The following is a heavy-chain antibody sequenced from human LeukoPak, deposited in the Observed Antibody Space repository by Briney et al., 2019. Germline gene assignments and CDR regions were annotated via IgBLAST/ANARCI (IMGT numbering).Heavy chain of an antibody. J-gene: IGHJ6*03. D-gene: IGHD6-6*01. CDR1: GFTFSSYA. Sequence: GGSLRLSCAASGFTFSSYAMHWVRQAPGKGLEWVAVISYDGSNKYYADSVKGRFTISRDNSKNTLYLQMNSLRAEDTAVYYCARGSSSDYYYMDVWGKGTTVTVSS. CDR3: ARGSSSDYYYMDV. CDR2: ISYDGSNK. V-gene: IGHV3-30-3*02.